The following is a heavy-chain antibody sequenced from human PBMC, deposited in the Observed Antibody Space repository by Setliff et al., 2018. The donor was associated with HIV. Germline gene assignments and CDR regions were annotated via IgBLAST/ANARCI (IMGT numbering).Heavy chain of an antibody. Sequence: SETLSLTCTVSGGSISSYYWSWIRQPPEKGLEWIGYIYDRGGTNYNPSLKSRVTISLDTSKNQFSLKLNSVTAADTAVYYCARADCSGGSCYSPGYWGQGT. J-gene: IGHJ4*02. D-gene: IGHD2-15*01. CDR1: GGSISSYY. V-gene: IGHV4-59*01. CDR3: ARADCSGGSCYSPGY. CDR2: IYDRGGT.